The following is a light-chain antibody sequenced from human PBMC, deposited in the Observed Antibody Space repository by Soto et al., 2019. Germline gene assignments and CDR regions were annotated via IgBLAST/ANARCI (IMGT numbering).Light chain of an antibody. J-gene: IGKJ4*01. V-gene: IGKV3-15*01. CDR1: QSVSSN. Sequence: EIVMTQSPATLSVSPGERATLSCRARQSVSSNLAWYQQKPGQAPRLLIYGASTRATGIPARFSGSGSGTDFTLTISSLQSEAFAVYYCQQYNNWPPLTFGGGTKVAIK. CDR2: GAS. CDR3: QQYNNWPPLT.